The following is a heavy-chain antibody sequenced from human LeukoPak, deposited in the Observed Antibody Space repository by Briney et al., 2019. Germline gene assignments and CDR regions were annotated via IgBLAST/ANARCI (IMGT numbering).Heavy chain of an antibody. CDR2: IRSKAYGGTT. CDR3: TRVSAIAARRSYER. Sequence: PGGSLRLSCTASGFTFGDYAMSWVRQAPGKGLEWVGFIRSKAYGGTTEYAASVKGRFTISRDDSESIAYLQMNSLKTEDTAVYYCTRVSAIAARRSYERWGQGTLVTVSS. D-gene: IGHD6-6*01. CDR1: GFTFGDYA. J-gene: IGHJ4*02. V-gene: IGHV3-49*04.